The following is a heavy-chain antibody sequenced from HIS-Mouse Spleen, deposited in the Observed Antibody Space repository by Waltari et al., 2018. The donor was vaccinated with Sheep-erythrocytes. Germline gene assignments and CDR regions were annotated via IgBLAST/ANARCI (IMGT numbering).Heavy chain of an antibody. V-gene: IGHV4-39*01. Sequence: QLQLQESGPGLVKPSETLSLTCTVSGGSISSSSYYWGWIRQPPGKGLEWIGSIYYCGSTYYNPSRKSRVTISVDTSKNQFSLRLSSVTAADTAVYYCARVSGGNSNRFDYWGQGTLVTVSS. CDR3: ARVSGGNSNRFDY. CDR1: GGSISSSSYY. CDR2: IYYCGST. J-gene: IGHJ4*02. D-gene: IGHD2-21*02.